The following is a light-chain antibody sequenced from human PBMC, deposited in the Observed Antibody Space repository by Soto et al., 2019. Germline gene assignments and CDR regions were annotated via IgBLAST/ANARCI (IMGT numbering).Light chain of an antibody. CDR3: QPYDNLPYT. Sequence: DIQMTQSPSSLYASVGDRVTITCQASQDISNYLNWYQQKPGKAPKLLIYDASNLETGVPSRFSGSGSGTDFTITISSLQPEDIATYYCQPYDNLPYTFGQGTKLEIK. J-gene: IGKJ2*01. CDR1: QDISNY. V-gene: IGKV1-33*01. CDR2: DAS.